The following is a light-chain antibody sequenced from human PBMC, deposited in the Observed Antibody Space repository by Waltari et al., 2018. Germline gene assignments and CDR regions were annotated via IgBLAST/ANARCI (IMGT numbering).Light chain of an antibody. CDR2: DVS. J-gene: IGLJ2*01. V-gene: IGLV2-14*03. CDR3: NSYTSSSTLL. CDR1: TSDVGAYHY. Sequence: QSALTQPASVSGSPGQSLTISCTGTTSDVGAYHYVSWYQQHPGKAPRLMIFDVSNRPSGVSNRFSGSKSGNTASLTISGLQAEDEADYYCNSYTSSSTLLFGGGTRLTVL.